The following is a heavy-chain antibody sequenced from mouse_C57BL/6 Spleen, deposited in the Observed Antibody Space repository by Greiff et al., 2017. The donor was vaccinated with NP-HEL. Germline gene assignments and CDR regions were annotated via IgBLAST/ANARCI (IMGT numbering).Heavy chain of an antibody. CDR3: ARNYYGSREGYFDV. CDR2: IDPSDSYT. CDR1: GYTFTSYW. J-gene: IGHJ1*03. Sequence: QVQLQQPGAELVMPGASVKLSCKASGYTFTSYWMHWVKQRPGQGLEWIGEIDPSDSYTNYNQKFKGKSTLTVDKSSSTAYMQLSSLTSEDSAVYYCARNYYGSREGYFDVWGTGTTVTVSS. V-gene: IGHV1-69*01. D-gene: IGHD1-1*01.